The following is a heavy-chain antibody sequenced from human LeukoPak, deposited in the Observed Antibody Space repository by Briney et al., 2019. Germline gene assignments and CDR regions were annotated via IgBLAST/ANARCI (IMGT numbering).Heavy chain of an antibody. CDR3: ARSGVAGPPMGWFDS. CDR1: GFTFSSYS. J-gene: IGHJ5*01. D-gene: IGHD6-19*01. CDR2: ISSRRYI. Sequence: SGGSLRLSCAASGFTFSSYSMNWVRQAPGKGLEWVSSISSRRYIYYADSVKGRFTISRDNAKNSLYRQMNSLRAEDTAVYYCARSGVAGPPMGWFDSWGQGTLATVSS. V-gene: IGHV3-21*01.